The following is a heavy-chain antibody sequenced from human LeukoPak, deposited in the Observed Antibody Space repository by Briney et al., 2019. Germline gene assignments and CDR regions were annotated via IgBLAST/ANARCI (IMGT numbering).Heavy chain of an antibody. CDR3: ARGGGYCSGGSCYSLDY. V-gene: IGHV4-34*01. CDR2: INHSGST. Sequence: SETLSLTCAVYGGSISGYYWSWIRQPPGKGLEWIGEINHSGSTNYNPSLKSRVTISVDTSKNQFSLKLSSVTAADTAVYYCARGGGYCSGGSCYSLDYWGQGTLVTVSS. CDR1: GGSISGYY. J-gene: IGHJ4*02. D-gene: IGHD2-15*01.